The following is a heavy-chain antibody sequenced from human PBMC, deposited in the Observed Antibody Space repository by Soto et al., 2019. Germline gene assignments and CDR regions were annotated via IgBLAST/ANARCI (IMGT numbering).Heavy chain of an antibody. V-gene: IGHV3-30*14. Sequence: QVQLVESGGGVVQPGRSLRLSCAASGFTFSTYAMHWVRQAPGKGLEWVAVISYDGGNKYYADSVKGRFTISRDNSKNTLYLQMISLRAEDTAVYYCARVPSSGWYHGEMATQFFDYWGQGTLVTVSS. J-gene: IGHJ4*02. CDR3: ARVPSSGWYHGEMATQFFDY. D-gene: IGHD6-19*01. CDR1: GFTFSTYA. CDR2: ISYDGGNK.